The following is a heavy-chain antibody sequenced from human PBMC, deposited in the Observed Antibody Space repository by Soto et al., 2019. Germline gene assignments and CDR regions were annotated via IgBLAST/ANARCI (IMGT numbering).Heavy chain of an antibody. V-gene: IGHV5-10-1*01. CDR1: GYTFTTFW. Sequence: PGEYLKISCTGFGYTFTTFWISWVRQMPGKGLEWMGRIDPRDSQTNYSPSFQGHVTISVDKSISTAYLQWDSLKASDTAMYYCARLFCSTDTCDSWFDPWGQGTL. CDR2: IDPRDSQT. D-gene: IGHD1-26*01. CDR3: ARLFCSTDTCDSWFDP. J-gene: IGHJ5*02.